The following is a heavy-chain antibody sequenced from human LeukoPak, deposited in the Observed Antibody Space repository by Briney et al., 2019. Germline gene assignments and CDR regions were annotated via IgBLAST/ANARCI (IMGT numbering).Heavy chain of an antibody. Sequence: PGGSLRLSCAASGFTFSSYAMHWVRQAPGKGLEWVAVISYDGSNKYYADSVKGRFTISRDNFKNTLYLQMNSLSAEDTAVYYCARGTTMIVVVVYYWGQGTLVTVSS. V-gene: IGHV3-30-3*01. CDR2: ISYDGSNK. CDR3: ARGTTMIVVVVYY. D-gene: IGHD3-22*01. J-gene: IGHJ4*02. CDR1: GFTFSSYA.